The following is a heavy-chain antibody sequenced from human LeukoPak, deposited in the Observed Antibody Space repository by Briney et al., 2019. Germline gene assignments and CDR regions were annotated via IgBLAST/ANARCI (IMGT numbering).Heavy chain of an antibody. CDR3: AAMYSSSSYSPFDY. J-gene: IGHJ4*02. CDR2: ISSGSGST. D-gene: IGHD6-6*01. Sequence: PGGSLRLSCAVSGFTFSSYSMNWVRQAPGKGLEWVSYISSGSGSTYYADSVKGRFTISRDNSKNTLYLRMNSLRAEDTAVYYCAAMYSSSSYSPFDYWGQGTLVTVSS. CDR1: GFTFSSYS. V-gene: IGHV3-48*01.